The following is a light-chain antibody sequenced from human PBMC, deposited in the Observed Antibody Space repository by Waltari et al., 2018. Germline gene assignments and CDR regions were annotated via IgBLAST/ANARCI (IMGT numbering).Light chain of an antibody. CDR1: NIGSRS. CDR3: QVWDTSSNHPYV. Sequence: SNALTQPPSVSVAPGETARITCGGNNIGSRSVHWYQRKPGQAPVLVIYFDSGRPSGIPERFSGSNSGNTATLTITRVEAGDEADYFCQVWDTSSNHPYVFGTGTKVTVL. CDR2: FDS. V-gene: IGLV3-21*04. J-gene: IGLJ1*01.